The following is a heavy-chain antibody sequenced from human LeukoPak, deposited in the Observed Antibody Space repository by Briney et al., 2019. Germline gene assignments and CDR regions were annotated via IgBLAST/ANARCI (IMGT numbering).Heavy chain of an antibody. CDR1: GFTFSSYS. CDR2: ISSSSSYI. D-gene: IGHD1-26*01. Sequence: GGSLRLSCAASGFTFSSYSMNWVRQAPGKGLEWVSCISSSSSYIYYADSVKGRFTISRDNSKNTLFLQMGSLRAEDMAVYYCARDGGASTYYYYYMDVWGKGTTVTVSS. J-gene: IGHJ6*03. CDR3: ARDGGASTYYYYYMDV. V-gene: IGHV3-21*01.